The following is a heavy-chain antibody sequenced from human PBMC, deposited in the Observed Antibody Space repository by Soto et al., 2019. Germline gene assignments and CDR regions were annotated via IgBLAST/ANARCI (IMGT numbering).Heavy chain of an antibody. CDR2: ISSSSSTI. CDR3: ARDVYGSSGYYWVFDY. J-gene: IGHJ4*02. CDR1: GFTFSGFS. D-gene: IGHD3-22*01. Sequence: EVQLVESGGGLVQPGGSLRLSCAASGFTFSGFSMNWVRQAPGKGLEWVSYISSSSSTIYYADSVKGRFTISRDNVKGSLYLQMNGLRDEDTAVYYCARDVYGSSGYYWVFDYWGQGTLVSVSS. V-gene: IGHV3-48*02.